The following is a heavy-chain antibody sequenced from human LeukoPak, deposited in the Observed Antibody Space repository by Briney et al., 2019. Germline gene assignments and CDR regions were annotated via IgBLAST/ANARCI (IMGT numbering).Heavy chain of an antibody. CDR3: ARDERAGYYIY. CDR1: GFTVSNYW. CDR2: IKEDGSMT. V-gene: IGHV3-7*01. J-gene: IGHJ4*02. Sequence: GGSLRLSCEASGFTVSNYWMSWVRQAPGRGLEWVANIKEDGSMTQYADAVRGRLTISRDYAKSSVFLQMSGLKAEDSAVYYCARDERAGYYIYWGQGTLVTVSS. D-gene: IGHD5-18*01.